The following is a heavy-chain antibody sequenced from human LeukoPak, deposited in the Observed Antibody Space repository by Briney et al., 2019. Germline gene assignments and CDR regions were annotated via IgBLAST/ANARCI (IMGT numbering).Heavy chain of an antibody. CDR2: IYSSGST. D-gene: IGHD4-11*01. J-gene: IGHJ3*02. CDR3: ARDAYSPDVFDM. V-gene: IGHV4-61*02. Sequence: KPSETLSLTCTVSGASISSGPHYCSWIRQPAGKRLEWIGRIYSSGSTNYNPSLESRVTISADTSKNQFSLTLHSVTAADTAVYYCARDAYSPDVFDMWGQGTMVTVSS. CDR1: GASISSGPHY.